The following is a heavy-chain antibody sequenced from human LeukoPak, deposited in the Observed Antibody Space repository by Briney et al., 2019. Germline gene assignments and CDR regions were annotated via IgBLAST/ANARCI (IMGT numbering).Heavy chain of an antibody. V-gene: IGHV1-2*02. J-gene: IGHJ5*02. CDR2: INPNSGGT. CDR3: ARDPFYYDSSGYPADWFDP. CDR1: GYTFTGYY. Sequence: ASVKVSCKASGYTFTGYYMHWVRQAPGQGLEWMGWINPNSGGTNYAQKFQGRVTMTRDTSISTAYMELSRLRSDDTAVYYCARDPFYYDSSGYPADWFDPWGQGTLVIVSS. D-gene: IGHD3-22*01.